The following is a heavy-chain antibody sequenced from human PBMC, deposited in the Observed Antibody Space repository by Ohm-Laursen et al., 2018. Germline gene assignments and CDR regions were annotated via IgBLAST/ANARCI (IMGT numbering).Heavy chain of an antibody. J-gene: IGHJ4*02. V-gene: IGHV3-11*01. CDR1: GFTFSDYY. Sequence: SLRLSCAASGFTFSDYYMSWIRQAPGKGLEWVSYISSSGSTIYYADSVKGRFTISRDNAKNSLYLQMNSLGAEDTAVYYCARVLTIFGPFDYWGQGTLVTVSS. CDR3: ARVLTIFGPFDY. CDR2: ISSSGSTI. D-gene: IGHD3-3*01.